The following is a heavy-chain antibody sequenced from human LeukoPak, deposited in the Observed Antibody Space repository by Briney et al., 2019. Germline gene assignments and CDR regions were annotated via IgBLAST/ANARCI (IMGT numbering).Heavy chain of an antibody. J-gene: IGHJ3*02. CDR3: AKGYYYGSGSPAAFDI. D-gene: IGHD3-10*01. Sequence: SSGDYYWSWVRQLPGQGLEWVSGISWNSGSIGYADSVKGRFTISRDNAKNSLYLQMNSLRAEDTPLYYCAKGYYYGSGSPAAFDIWGQGTMVTVSS. V-gene: IGHV3-9*01. CDR1: SSGDYY. CDR2: ISWNSGSI.